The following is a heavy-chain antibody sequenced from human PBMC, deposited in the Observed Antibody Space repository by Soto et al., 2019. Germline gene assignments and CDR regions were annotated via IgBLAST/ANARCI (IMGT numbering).Heavy chain of an antibody. CDR3: WKVAKSAVVIAYLVN. V-gene: IGHV3-23*01. D-gene: IGHD2-21*01. Sequence: PGGSLRLSCETSGFTFGNYGMGWVRQAPGKGLSWVSGISSSSRRTYYADSVRGRFTISRDNSKNTLYLQMDTLRADDTAVYYCWKVAKSAVVIAYLVNWGRGALVTVSS. CDR1: GFTFGNYG. J-gene: IGHJ4*02. CDR2: ISSSSRRT.